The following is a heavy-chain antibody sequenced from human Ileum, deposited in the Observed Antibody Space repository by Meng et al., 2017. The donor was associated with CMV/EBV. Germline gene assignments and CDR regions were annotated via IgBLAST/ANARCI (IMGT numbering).Heavy chain of an antibody. Sequence: VQPQQAGPGLGQPSHTPPPTVPITVTSVSSYGAIWNWIRQSPSRGLEWLGKTYYRSKWYNDYAPSVKSRITVKPDTSKNQFSLQLNSVTPEDTAVYYCARENGYEWYFDFWGRGTLVTVSS. CDR2: TYYRSKWYN. D-gene: IGHD6-13*01. CDR3: ARENGYEWYFDF. J-gene: IGHJ2*01. V-gene: IGHV6-1*01. CDR1: VTSVSSYGAI.